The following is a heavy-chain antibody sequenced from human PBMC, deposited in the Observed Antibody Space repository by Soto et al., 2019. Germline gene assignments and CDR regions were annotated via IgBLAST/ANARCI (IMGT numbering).Heavy chain of an antibody. CDR1: GFTFGSYA. CDR3: AKERANIVVVPAAFDY. CDR2: ISGSGGST. Sequence: GGSLRLSCAAAGFTFGSYARSCVRQAPGKGLEWVSAISGSGGSTYYADSVKGRFTISRDNSKNTLYLQMNSLRAEDTAVYYCAKERANIVVVPAAFDYWGQGTLVTVSS. D-gene: IGHD2-2*01. V-gene: IGHV3-23*01. J-gene: IGHJ4*02.